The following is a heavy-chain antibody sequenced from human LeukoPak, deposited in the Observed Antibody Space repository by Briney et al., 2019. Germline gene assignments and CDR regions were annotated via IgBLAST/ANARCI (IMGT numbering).Heavy chain of an antibody. CDR2: IYYTGST. CDR1: GGSISSGGYF. D-gene: IGHD3-22*01. J-gene: IGHJ4*02. Sequence: PSQTLSLTCTVSGGSISSGGYFWSWIRQHPGKDLEWIGYIYYTGSTYYDPSLKSRVAMSLDTSKNQFSLKLSSVTAADTAVYYCARAARGYLYYFDYWGQGTLVTVSS. CDR3: ARAARGYLYYFDY. V-gene: IGHV4-31*03.